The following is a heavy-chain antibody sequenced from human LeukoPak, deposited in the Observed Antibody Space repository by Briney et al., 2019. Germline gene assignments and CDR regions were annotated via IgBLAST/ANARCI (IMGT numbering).Heavy chain of an antibody. V-gene: IGHV3-74*01. D-gene: IGHD1-26*01. J-gene: IGHJ4*02. CDR2: INTDGSST. Sequence: PGGSLRLSCAASGFTFSTYWMHWVRQAPGKGLVWVSRINTDGSSTIYADSVKGRFTISRDNAKNSLYLQMNSLRAEDTAVYYCARAFGVVGATNPGYWGQGTLVTVSS. CDR1: GFTFSTYW. CDR3: ARAFGVVGATNPGY.